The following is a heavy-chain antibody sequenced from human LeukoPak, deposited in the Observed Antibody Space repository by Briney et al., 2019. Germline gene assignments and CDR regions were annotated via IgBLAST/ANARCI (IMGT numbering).Heavy chain of an antibody. J-gene: IGHJ4*02. D-gene: IGHD1-26*01. CDR3: ARGRYPHS. Sequence: PSETLSLTCAVYGGSFSGYYWSWIRQPPGKGLEWIGEINHSGSTNYNPSLKSRVTISVDTSKNQFSLKLSSVTAADTAVYYCARGRYPHSWGQGTLATVSS. CDR2: INHSGST. CDR1: GGSFSGYY. V-gene: IGHV4-34*01.